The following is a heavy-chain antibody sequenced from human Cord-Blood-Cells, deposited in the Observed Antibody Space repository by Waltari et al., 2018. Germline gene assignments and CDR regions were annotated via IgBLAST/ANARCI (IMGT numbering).Heavy chain of an antibody. D-gene: IGHD7-27*01. V-gene: IGHV1-2*04. CDR3: ARGRGYGLGIENFDY. J-gene: IGHJ4*02. Sequence: QVQLVQSGAEVKKPGASVKVSCKASGYTFTGYYMHRVRQVPGQGLEWMGWINPNSGGTNYAQKFQGWVTMTRDTSISTAYMELSRLRSDDTAVYYCARGRGYGLGIENFDYWGQGTLVTVSS. CDR1: GYTFTGYY. CDR2: INPNSGGT.